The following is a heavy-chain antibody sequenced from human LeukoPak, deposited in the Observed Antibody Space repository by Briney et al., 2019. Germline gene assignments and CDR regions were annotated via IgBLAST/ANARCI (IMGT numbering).Heavy chain of an antibody. V-gene: IGHV1-58*01. CDR1: GFTFTSSA. CDR3: AAGHYCSGGSCYYYYGMDV. D-gene: IGHD2-15*01. CDR2: IVVGSGNT. Sequence: SVKVSCKASGFTFTSSAVQWVRQARGPPLEGIGWIVVGSGNTNYAQKFQERVTITRDMSTSTAYMELSSLRSEDTAVYYCAAGHYCSGGSCYYYYGMDVWGQGTTVTVSS. J-gene: IGHJ6*02.